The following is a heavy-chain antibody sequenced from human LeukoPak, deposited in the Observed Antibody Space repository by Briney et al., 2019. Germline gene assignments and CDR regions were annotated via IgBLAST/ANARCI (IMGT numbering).Heavy chain of an antibody. CDR3: ARLPVYNYGVDY. D-gene: IGHD5-18*01. CDR2: IYYSGNT. Sequence: SETLSLTCTVSGGSVSSGSYYWSWIRQPPGKGLEWIGNIYYSGNTYYNPSLKSRVTISVDTSKNQFSLKLSSVTAADTAVYYCARLPVYNYGVDYWGQGTLVTVSS. CDR1: GGSVSSGSYY. V-gene: IGHV4-39*01. J-gene: IGHJ4*02.